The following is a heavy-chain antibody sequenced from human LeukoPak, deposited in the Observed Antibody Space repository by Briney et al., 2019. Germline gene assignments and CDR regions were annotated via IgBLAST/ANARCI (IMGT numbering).Heavy chain of an antibody. Sequence: GASVKVSCKASGYTFTSYDINWVRHATGQGLEWRGWMKPNSGNTGYAQKFQGRVTMTRNTSISTAYMELSSLRSEDTAVYYCAVGPTYYYDSSGYSDAFDIWGQGTMVTVSS. V-gene: IGHV1-8*01. CDR2: MKPNSGNT. CDR1: GYTFTSYD. D-gene: IGHD3-22*01. CDR3: AVGPTYYYDSSGYSDAFDI. J-gene: IGHJ3*02.